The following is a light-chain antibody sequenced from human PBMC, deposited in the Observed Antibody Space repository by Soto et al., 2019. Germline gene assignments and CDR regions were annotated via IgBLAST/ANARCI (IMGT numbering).Light chain of an antibody. CDR3: CSNAVGSTYV. Sequence: QSVLTQPASVSGSPGQSITISCTGTSTDVGSHKLVSWYQQYPGNAPKLIIFEAYKRPSGVSNRFSGSKSGSTAPLTISGLQAEDEADYYCCSNAVGSTYVFGTGTKVTVL. J-gene: IGLJ1*01. CDR2: EAY. V-gene: IGLV2-23*01. CDR1: STDVGSHKL.